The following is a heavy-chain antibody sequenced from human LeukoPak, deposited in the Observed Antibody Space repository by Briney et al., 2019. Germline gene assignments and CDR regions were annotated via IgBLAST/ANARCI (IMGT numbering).Heavy chain of an antibody. CDR1: GFTFSSYA. Sequence: GGSLRLSCAASGFTFSSYAMHWVRQAPGKGLEWVAVISYDGSNKYYADSVKGRFTISRDNSKNTVYLQMNGLRAEDTAVYYCARVWSSGWLLFWYFDLWGRGTLVTVSS. D-gene: IGHD6-19*01. CDR2: ISYDGSNK. V-gene: IGHV3-30-3*01. J-gene: IGHJ2*01. CDR3: ARVWSSGWLLFWYFDL.